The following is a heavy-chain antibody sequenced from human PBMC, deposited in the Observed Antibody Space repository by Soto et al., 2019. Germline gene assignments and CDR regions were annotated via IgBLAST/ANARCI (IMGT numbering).Heavy chain of an antibody. CDR2: INHSGST. V-gene: IGHV4-34*01. CDR1: GGTFSGYY. D-gene: IGHD2-8*02. Sequence: SETMSLTCAVYGGTFSGYYWSGIRQPAGKGVEWIGEINHSGSTNYNPSLKSRVTISVDTSKNQFSMKLRAVTAADTAVYYWARFCGVCCWDYHYYGMYIWSLRSTVTVS. CDR3: ARFCGVCCWDYHYYGMYI. J-gene: IGHJ6*02.